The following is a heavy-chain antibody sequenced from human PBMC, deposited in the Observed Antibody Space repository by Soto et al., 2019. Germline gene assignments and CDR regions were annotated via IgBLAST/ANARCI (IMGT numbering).Heavy chain of an antibody. CDR2: IWYDGSNK. D-gene: IGHD3-22*01. Sequence: QVQLVESGGGVVQPGRSLRLSCAASGFTFSSYGMHWVRQAPGKGLEWVADIWYDGSNKYYADSVKGRFTISRDNSKNTLYLQMNSLRAEDTAVYYCARDRGSYYDSSGLGYYFDYWGQGTLVTVSS. V-gene: IGHV3-33*01. CDR1: GFTFSSYG. J-gene: IGHJ4*02. CDR3: ARDRGSYYDSSGLGYYFDY.